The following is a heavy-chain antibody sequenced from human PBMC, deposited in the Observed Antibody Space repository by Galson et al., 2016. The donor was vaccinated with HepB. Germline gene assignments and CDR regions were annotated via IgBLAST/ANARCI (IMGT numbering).Heavy chain of an antibody. D-gene: IGHD3-10*01. CDR2: IAHDATIK. Sequence: SCAASGFTFRRHAMHWVRQAPGKGLEWVAVIAHDATIKDYADSVEGRFTISRDNSKNTLYLEMHSLRDEDMAVYYCARDPTIGAPDWFDAWGQGTLVTVTS. V-gene: IGHV3-30*04. J-gene: IGHJ5*02. CDR1: GFTFRRHA. CDR3: ARDPTIGAPDWFDA.